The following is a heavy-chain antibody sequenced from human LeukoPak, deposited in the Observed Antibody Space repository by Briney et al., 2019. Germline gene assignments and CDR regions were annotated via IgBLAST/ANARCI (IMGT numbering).Heavy chain of an antibody. Sequence: GGSLRLSCAASGFTFSSYAMSWVHQAPGKGLEWVSAISGSGGSTYYADSVKGRFTISRDNSKNTLYLQLNSLRAEDTAVYYCAKDFGDGYSFWGQGTLVTVSS. V-gene: IGHV3-23*01. CDR3: AKDFGDGYSF. J-gene: IGHJ4*02. CDR1: GFTFSSYA. D-gene: IGHD5-24*01. CDR2: ISGSGGST.